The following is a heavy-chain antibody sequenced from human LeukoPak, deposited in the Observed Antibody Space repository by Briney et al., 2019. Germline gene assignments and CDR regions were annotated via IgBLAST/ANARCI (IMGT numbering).Heavy chain of an antibody. CDR1: GFTFSSYG. Sequence: PGRSLRLSCAASGFTFSSYGMHWVRQAPGKGLEWVAVISYDGSNKYYADSVKGRFTISRDNSKNTLYLQMNSLRAEDTTVYYCAKLSGGNVNFDYWGQGTLVTVSS. J-gene: IGHJ4*02. CDR3: AKLSGGNVNFDY. V-gene: IGHV3-30*18. CDR2: ISYDGSNK. D-gene: IGHD4-23*01.